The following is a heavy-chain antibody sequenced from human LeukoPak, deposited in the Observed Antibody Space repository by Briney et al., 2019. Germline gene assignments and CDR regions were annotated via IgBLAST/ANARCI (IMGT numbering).Heavy chain of an antibody. CDR3: ARELELDPPATDYYYYGMDV. V-gene: IGHV1-69*13. CDR1: GGTFSSYA. D-gene: IGHD1-7*01. J-gene: IGHJ6*02. CDR2: IIPIFGTA. Sequence: SVKVSCKASGGTFSSYAISWVRQAPGQGLEWMGGIIPIFGTANYAQKFQGRVTITADESTSTAYMELSSLRSGDTAVYYCARELELDPPATDYYYYGMDVWGQGTTVTVSS.